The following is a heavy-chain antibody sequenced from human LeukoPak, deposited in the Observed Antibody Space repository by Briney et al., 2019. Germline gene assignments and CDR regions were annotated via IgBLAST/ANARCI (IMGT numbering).Heavy chain of an antibody. J-gene: IGHJ4*02. CDR3: ARSPAAMRGDY. Sequence: GGSLRLSCAASGFTFSSYSMIWVRQAPGKGLEWVSYISSSSYIYYADSVKGRFTISRDNAKNSLYLQMNSLRAEDTAVYYCARSPAAMRGDYWGQGTLVTVSS. V-gene: IGHV3-21*01. D-gene: IGHD2-2*01. CDR2: ISSSSYI. CDR1: GFTFSSYS.